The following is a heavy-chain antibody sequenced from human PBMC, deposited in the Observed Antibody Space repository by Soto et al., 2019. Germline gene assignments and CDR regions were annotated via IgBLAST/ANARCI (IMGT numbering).Heavy chain of an antibody. J-gene: IGHJ4*01. CDR1: GFSLTASVIC. CDR2: IDGHDHQ. D-gene: IGHD3-10*01. V-gene: IGHV2-70*13. CDR3: ARLLKGGTSGWLPIDF. Sequence: GPKVVNNTQTLTLACTFSGFSLTASVICVTWIRQAPAKALGWNAVIDGHDHQNNSSSLRTRITLSKDTTKNQEVLVMTKMDPLDTGTFFYARLLKGGTSGWLPIDFWGQGTLVTVSS.